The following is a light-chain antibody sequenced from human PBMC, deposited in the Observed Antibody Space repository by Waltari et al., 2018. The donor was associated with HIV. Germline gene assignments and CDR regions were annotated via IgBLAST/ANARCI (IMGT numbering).Light chain of an antibody. J-gene: IGLJ2*01. V-gene: IGLV1-47*01. CDR2: RNN. CDR1: SYNIGSDY. CDR3: AAWDGSLSGVV. Sequence: QSVLTQPPSASGTPGQWVTIYCSGCSYNIGSDYVHWYQRLPRTGPKLLIYRNNHRPSGVPDRFSGSKSGTSASLAISGLRSEDEADYYCAAWDGSLSGVVFGGGTKLTVL.